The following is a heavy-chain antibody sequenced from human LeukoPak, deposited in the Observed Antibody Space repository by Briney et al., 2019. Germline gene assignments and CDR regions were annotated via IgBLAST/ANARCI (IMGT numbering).Heavy chain of an antibody. V-gene: IGHV3-74*03. CDR3: VRNYYFDY. CDR1: GFTFSSHW. CDR2: INSDGSGT. Sequence: GGSLRLSCAASGFTFSSHWMHWVRHAPGKGLVWVSRINSDGSGTMYAESVKGRFTISRDNAKNTLYLQMNSLSAEDTAVYYCVRNYYFDYWGQGTLVTVSS. J-gene: IGHJ4*02.